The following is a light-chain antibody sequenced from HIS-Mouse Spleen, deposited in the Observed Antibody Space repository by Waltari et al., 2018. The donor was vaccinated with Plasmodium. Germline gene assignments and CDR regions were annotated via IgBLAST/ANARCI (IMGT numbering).Light chain of an antibody. J-gene: IGLJ2*01. V-gene: IGLV2-8*01. Sequence: QSALTQPPSASGSPGQSVTISCTGTSSDVGGYNYVSWYQQHPGKAPKPILYEVSKRPSGVPDRFSCHKSDNTASLTVSGLQAEDEADYYCSSYAGSNNLVFGGGTKLTVL. CDR1: SSDVGGYNY. CDR2: EVS. CDR3: SSYAGSNNLV.